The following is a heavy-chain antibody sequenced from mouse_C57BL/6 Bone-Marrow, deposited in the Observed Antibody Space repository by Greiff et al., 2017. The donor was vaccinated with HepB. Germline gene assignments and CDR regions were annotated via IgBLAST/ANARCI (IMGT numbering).Heavy chain of an antibody. CDR2: ISGGGGNT. CDR1: GFTFSSYT. Sequence: EVNLVESGGGLVKPGGSLKLSCAASGFTFSSYTMSWVRQTPEKRLEWVATISGGGGNTYYPDSVKGRFTISRDNAKNTLYLQMSSLRSEDTALYYCARFYYGNYGYAMDYWGQGTSVTVSS. J-gene: IGHJ4*01. V-gene: IGHV5-9*01. D-gene: IGHD2-1*01. CDR3: ARFYYGNYGYAMDY.